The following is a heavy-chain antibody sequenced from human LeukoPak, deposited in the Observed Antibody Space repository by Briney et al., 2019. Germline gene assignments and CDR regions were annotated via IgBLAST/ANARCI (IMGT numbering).Heavy chain of an antibody. Sequence: PGGSLRLSCAASGFTFSSYGMHWVRQAPGKGLEWVAVISYDGSNKYYADSVKGRFTISRDNSKNTLHLQMNSLRAEDTAVYYCAKGGDYGDESLYYYYYYMDVWGKGTTVTVSS. CDR3: AKGGDYGDESLYYYYYYMDV. V-gene: IGHV3-30*18. CDR1: GFTFSSYG. D-gene: IGHD4-17*01. J-gene: IGHJ6*03. CDR2: ISYDGSNK.